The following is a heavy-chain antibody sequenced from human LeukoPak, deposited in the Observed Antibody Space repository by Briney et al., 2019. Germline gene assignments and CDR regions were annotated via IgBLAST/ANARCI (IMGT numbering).Heavy chain of an antibody. J-gene: IGHJ4*02. CDR3: ARARASYNPFDY. CDR1: GFTFSRSC. Sequence: GGPLRLSCAASGFTFSRSCMHWVRQAPGKGLVWVSRINSDGSSTNYADSVKGRFTISRDTAKNTLYLQMNSLRAEDTAVYYCARARASYNPFDYWGQGTLVTVSS. D-gene: IGHD5-24*01. CDR2: INSDGSST. V-gene: IGHV3-74*01.